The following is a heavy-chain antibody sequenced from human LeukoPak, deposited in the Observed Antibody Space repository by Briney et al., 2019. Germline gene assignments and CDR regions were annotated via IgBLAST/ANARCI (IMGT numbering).Heavy chain of an antibody. CDR3: ARVTIAAAGSCFEY. CDR1: GGSFSGYY. Sequence: SETLSLTCAVYGGSFSGYYWSWIRQPPGKGLEWIGSIYYSGSTYYNPSLKSRVTISVDTSKNQFSLKLSSVTAADTAVYYCARVTIAAAGSCFEYWGQGTLVTVSS. CDR2: IYYSGST. D-gene: IGHD6-13*01. J-gene: IGHJ4*02. V-gene: IGHV4-34*01.